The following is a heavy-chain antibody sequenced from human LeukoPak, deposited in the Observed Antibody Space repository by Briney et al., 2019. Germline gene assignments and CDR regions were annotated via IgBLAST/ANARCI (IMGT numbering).Heavy chain of an antibody. CDR2: IYDSGSP. V-gene: IGHV4-59*01. Sequence: SETLSLTCTVSGGSLSSYYWTWIRQPPGKGLEWIGYIYDSGSPNYNPSLKSRVTISLDTSKNQFSLMLNSVTPADTAVYFCARDGGRRGWFGPWGQGTLVTVSS. J-gene: IGHJ5*02. CDR1: GGSLSSYY. CDR3: ARDGGRRGWFGP.